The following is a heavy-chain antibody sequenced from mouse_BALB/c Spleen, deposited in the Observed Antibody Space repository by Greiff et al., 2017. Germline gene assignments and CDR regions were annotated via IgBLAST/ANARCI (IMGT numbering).Heavy chain of an antibody. J-gene: IGHJ2*01. Sequence: EVQRVESGGGLVQPGGSRKLSCAASGFTFSSFGMHWVRQAPEKGLEWVAYISSGSSTIYYADTVKGRFTISRDNPKNTLFLQMTSLRSEDTAMYYCARSDYGNLDYWGQGTTLTVSS. CDR3: ARSDYGNLDY. V-gene: IGHV5-17*02. D-gene: IGHD2-1*01. CDR1: GFTFSSFG. CDR2: ISSGSSTI.